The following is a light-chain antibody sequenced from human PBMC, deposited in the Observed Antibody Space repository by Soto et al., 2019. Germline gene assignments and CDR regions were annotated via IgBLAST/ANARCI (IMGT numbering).Light chain of an antibody. J-gene: IGKJ5*01. CDR1: QSIRIGR. CDR2: DAS. CDR3: QEYHGSPVT. Sequence: EIVLTQSPDTLTLSPGERATLSCRASQSIRIGRLAWYQQTPGQARRLVIFDASNRASGTPERFTGSGSGTDFTLTIARLESEDFAVYYCQEYHGSPVTFGLGTRLE. V-gene: IGKV3-20*01.